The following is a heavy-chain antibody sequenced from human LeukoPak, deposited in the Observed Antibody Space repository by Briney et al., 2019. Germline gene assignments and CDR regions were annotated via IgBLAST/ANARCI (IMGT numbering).Heavy chain of an antibody. CDR2: ISTSGRTI. CDR3: ARTKSEPTYGQHHGLDN. CDR1: GITFTDHY. V-gene: IGHV3-11*01. Sequence: GGSLRLSCAACGITFTDHYMNWIRQAPGKGLEWLSYISTSGRTIAYADSVKGRFTISRDNAKNSLYLQMNSLRADDTAVYYCARTKSEPTYGQHHGLDNWGQGTLVTVSS. J-gene: IGHJ4*02. D-gene: IGHD3-10*01.